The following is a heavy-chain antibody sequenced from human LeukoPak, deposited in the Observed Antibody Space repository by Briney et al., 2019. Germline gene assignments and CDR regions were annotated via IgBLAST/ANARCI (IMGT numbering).Heavy chain of an antibody. V-gene: IGHV3-48*04. D-gene: IGHD5-12*01. J-gene: IGHJ3*02. CDR2: ISSSSSTI. Sequence: PGGSLRLSCAASGFTFSSYAMSWVRQAPGKGLEWVSYISSSSSTIYYADSVKGRFTISRDNAKNSLYLQMNSLRAEDTAVYYCYSGYDHWGLDAFDIWGQGTMVTVSS. CDR1: GFTFSSYA. CDR3: YSGYDHWGLDAFDI.